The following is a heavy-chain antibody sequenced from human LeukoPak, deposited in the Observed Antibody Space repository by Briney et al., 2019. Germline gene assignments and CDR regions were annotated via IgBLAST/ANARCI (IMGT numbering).Heavy chain of an antibody. Sequence: GGSLRLSCTASGFTFGNYGMHWVRQAPGKGLEWMATISYDGNNNYYTYSVKGRFTVSRDNSKNTLYLQMNSLRGEDTGVYYCARDRGGNEFDYWGQGTLVTVSS. CDR3: ARDRGGNEFDY. D-gene: IGHD4-23*01. V-gene: IGHV3-30*03. CDR1: GFTFGNYG. J-gene: IGHJ4*02. CDR2: ISYDGNNN.